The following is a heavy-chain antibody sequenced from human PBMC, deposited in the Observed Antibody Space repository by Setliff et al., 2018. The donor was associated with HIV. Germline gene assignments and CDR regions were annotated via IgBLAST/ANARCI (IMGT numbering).Heavy chain of an antibody. J-gene: IGHJ4*02. CDR1: RGSFSTYA. CDR2: IHPIFGTT. D-gene: IGHD3-3*01. Sequence: ASVKVSCKASRGSFSTYAISWVRQAPGQGLEWMGGIHPIFGTTNYARDFMGRVSITADESTNTAYMELSSLRSDDSAIYYCARGIPRGTVFGVVGYFDYWGQGTPVTVSS. V-gene: IGHV1-69*13. CDR3: ARGIPRGTVFGVVGYFDY.